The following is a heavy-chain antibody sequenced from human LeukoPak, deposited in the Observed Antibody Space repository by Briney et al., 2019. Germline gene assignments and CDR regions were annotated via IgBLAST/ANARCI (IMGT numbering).Heavy chain of an antibody. J-gene: IGHJ4*02. V-gene: IGHV4-59*12. D-gene: IGHD2-15*01. CDR2: IYYSGST. Sequence: PSETLSLTCTVSGGSISSYYWSWIRQPPGKGLEWIGYIYYSGSTNYNPSLKSRVTISVDTSKNQFSLKLTSVTAADTAVYYCARGGCSGGTCYQFDSWGQETLVTVSS. CDR3: ARGGCSGGTCYQFDS. CDR1: GGSISSYY.